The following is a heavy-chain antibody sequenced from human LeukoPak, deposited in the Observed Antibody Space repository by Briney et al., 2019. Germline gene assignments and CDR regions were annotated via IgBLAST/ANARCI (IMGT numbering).Heavy chain of an antibody. J-gene: IGHJ4*02. CDR3: ARVGGDGYNYDY. Sequence: SETLSLTCTVSGYSISSGYYWGWIRQSPGKGLEWIGSIYNSGSTYYNPSLKSRVTISIDTSKNQFSLKLSSVTAADTAMYYCARVGGDGYNYDYWSQGTLVTVSS. CDR1: GYSISSGYY. V-gene: IGHV4-38-2*02. CDR2: IYNSGST. D-gene: IGHD5-24*01.